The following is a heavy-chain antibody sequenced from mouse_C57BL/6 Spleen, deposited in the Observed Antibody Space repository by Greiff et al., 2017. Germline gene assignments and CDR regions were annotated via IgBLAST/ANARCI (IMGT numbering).Heavy chain of an antibody. CDR3: ARGPYYYGG. D-gene: IGHD1-1*01. J-gene: IGHJ2*01. Sequence: QVQLQQPGAELVKPGASVKLSCKASGYTFTSYWMQWVKQRPGQGLEWIGEIDPSDSYTNYNQKFKGKATLTVDTSSSTAYMQLSSLTSEDSAVYYCARGPYYYGGWGQGTTLTVSS. CDR1: GYTFTSYW. V-gene: IGHV1-50*01. CDR2: IDPSDSYT.